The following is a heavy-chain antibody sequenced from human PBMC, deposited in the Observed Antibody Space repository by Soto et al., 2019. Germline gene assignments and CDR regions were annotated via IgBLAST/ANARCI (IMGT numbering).Heavy chain of an antibody. Sequence: GSLRLSCAASGFTFRRNNMNWVRQAPGKGLEWVASISSSGDYLYYADSVKGRFIISRDNFQNSLFLQMNSLRAEDTAVYYCVSWVSAHFDYWGQGTLVTVSS. CDR2: ISSSGDYL. D-gene: IGHD2-8*01. V-gene: IGHV3-21*04. CDR3: VSWVSAHFDY. J-gene: IGHJ4*02. CDR1: GFTFRRNN.